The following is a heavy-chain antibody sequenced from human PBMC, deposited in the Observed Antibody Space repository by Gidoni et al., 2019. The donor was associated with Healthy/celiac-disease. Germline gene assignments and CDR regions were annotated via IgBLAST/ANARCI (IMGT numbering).Heavy chain of an antibody. Sequence: QVQLVQPGAEVTKPGSSVKVPCKASGGTFSSYTISWVGQAPVQGLEWMERIIPILGIANYAQKFQGRVTITADKSTDTAYMELSSLRSEDTAVYYCARDPEGIGYCSSTSCPGDYWGQGTLVTVSS. CDR3: ARDPEGIGYCSSTSCPGDY. D-gene: IGHD2-2*01. CDR2: IIPILGIA. V-gene: IGHV1-69*08. CDR1: GGTFSSYT. J-gene: IGHJ4*02.